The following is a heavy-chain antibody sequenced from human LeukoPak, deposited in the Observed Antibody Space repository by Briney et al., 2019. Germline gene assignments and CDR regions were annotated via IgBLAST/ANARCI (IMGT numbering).Heavy chain of an antibody. CDR2: ISSSSSYI. Sequence: GGSLRLSCAASAFTFSSYSMNWVRQAPGKGLEWVSSISSSSSYIYYADSVKGRFTISRDNAKNSLYLQMNSLRAEDTAVYYCARDGYCYGSGTRNFFDYWGQGTLVTVSS. J-gene: IGHJ4*02. CDR3: ARDGYCYGSGTRNFFDY. D-gene: IGHD3-10*01. V-gene: IGHV3-21*01. CDR1: AFTFSSYS.